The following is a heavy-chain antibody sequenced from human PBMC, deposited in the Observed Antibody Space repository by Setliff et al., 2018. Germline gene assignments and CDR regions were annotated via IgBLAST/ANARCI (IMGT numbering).Heavy chain of an antibody. CDR2: ISNRGST. CDR1: GGSISSQY. Sequence: SETLSLTCTVSGGSISSQYWSWIRQPPGKGLEWIGYISNRGSTDYKPSLKSRVTISEDTSRSQFSLKLTSVTTADTAVYYCALSDHYPFYYDYWGLGTLVTVSS. CDR3: ALSDHYPFYYDY. D-gene: IGHD3-3*01. V-gene: IGHV4-59*11. J-gene: IGHJ4*02.